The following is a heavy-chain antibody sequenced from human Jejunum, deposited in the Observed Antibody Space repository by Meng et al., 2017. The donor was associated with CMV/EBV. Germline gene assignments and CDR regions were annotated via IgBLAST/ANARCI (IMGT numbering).Heavy chain of an antibody. V-gene: IGHV3-30*02. Sequence: VPLVESGGGVVQPGRSLRLSCAASGFTFSNYPMHWVRQAPGKGLEWVVFIRNDGSEIYYVDSVKGRFTISRDNSKNTVYLQMDSLRVEDTGIYYCVKDKGRTALDYWGQGSLVTVSS. D-gene: IGHD3-10*01. CDR3: VKDKGRTALDY. CDR1: GFTFSNYP. J-gene: IGHJ4*02. CDR2: IRNDGSEI.